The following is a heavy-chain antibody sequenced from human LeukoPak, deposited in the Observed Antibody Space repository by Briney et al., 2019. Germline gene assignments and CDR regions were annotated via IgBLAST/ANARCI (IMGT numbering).Heavy chain of an antibody. D-gene: IGHD6-13*01. CDR1: GYTFTSYD. CDR3: ARGQYSSSWYPFDY. Sequence: ASVKVSCKTSGYTFTSYDINWVRQATGHGLEWMGRMSPDSGNTGYAQNFQGRVTMTGNTSIGTAYMELSSLRSEDTAVYFCARGQYSSSWYPFDYWGQGTLVTVSS. V-gene: IGHV1-8*01. J-gene: IGHJ4*02. CDR2: MSPDSGNT.